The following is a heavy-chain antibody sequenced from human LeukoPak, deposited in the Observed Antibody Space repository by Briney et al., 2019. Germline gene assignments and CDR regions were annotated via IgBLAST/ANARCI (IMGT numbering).Heavy chain of an antibody. Sequence: GGSLRLSCAASGFTFSSYGMSWVRQPPGKGLEWVSSISDSGDSTYYADSVKGRFTFSRDNSKTTLYLQMNSLRAEDTAVYYCAKGIPLPVFDYWGQGTLVTVSS. J-gene: IGHJ4*02. CDR3: AKGIPLPVFDY. CDR1: GFTFSSYG. CDR2: ISDSGDST. V-gene: IGHV3-23*01.